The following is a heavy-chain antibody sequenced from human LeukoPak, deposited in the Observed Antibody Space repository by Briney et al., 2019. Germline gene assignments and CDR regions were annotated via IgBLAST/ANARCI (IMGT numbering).Heavy chain of an antibody. Sequence: SETLSLTCSVSGDSVSRSDSYWDWIRQPPGKGLQWIGTIYYIGRTYYSPSLKSQVTMSVDTSNNQFSLNLRSVTAADTAVYYCARRRYYDGSGYLEWGQGTLLSVSS. V-gene: IGHV4-39*01. CDR3: ARRRYYDGSGYLE. D-gene: IGHD3-22*01. J-gene: IGHJ1*01. CDR2: IYYIGRT. CDR1: GDSVSRSDSY.